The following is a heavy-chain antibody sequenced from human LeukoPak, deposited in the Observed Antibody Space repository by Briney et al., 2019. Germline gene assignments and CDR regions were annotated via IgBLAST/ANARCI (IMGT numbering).Heavy chain of an antibody. CDR2: IRSKSYGGTT. CDR3: TRGPTHQWLYYGMDV. V-gene: IGHV3-49*02. Sequence: MSWVRQAPGQGLEWVGFIRSKSYGGTTEYAASVKGRFTISRDDSKSIAYLQMDSLKTDDTAMYYCTRGPTHQWLYYGMDVWGQGTTVTVSS. J-gene: IGHJ6*02. D-gene: IGHD5-24*01.